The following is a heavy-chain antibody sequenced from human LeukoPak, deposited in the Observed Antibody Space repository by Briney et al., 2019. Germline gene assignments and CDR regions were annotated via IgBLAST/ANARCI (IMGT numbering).Heavy chain of an antibody. CDR1: GFTVSVNY. D-gene: IGHD3-10*01. CDR3: AKGRNYYGSGSSNHFDY. CDR2: IRYDGSNK. J-gene: IGHJ4*02. Sequence: QPGGSVRLSCAAFGFTVSVNYMSWVRQAPGKGLEWVAFIRYDGSNKYYADSVKGRFTISRDNSKNTLYLQMNSLRAEDTAVYYCAKGRNYYGSGSSNHFDYWGQGTLVTVSS. V-gene: IGHV3-30*02.